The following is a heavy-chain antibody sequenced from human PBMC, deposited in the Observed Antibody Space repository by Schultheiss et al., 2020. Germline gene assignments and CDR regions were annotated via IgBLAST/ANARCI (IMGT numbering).Heavy chain of an antibody. CDR3: ARSGYTTGTVYYFDH. J-gene: IGHJ4*02. CDR1: GGSVSSGSYY. Sequence: SETLSLTCTVSGGSVSSGSYYWAWIRQPPGKGLEWIGSMYYTGSTYYDTSLKIRVTISADTPKNQFSLRLNSVTAADTAVYYCARSGYTTGTVYYFDHWGQGTLVTVYS. V-gene: IGHV4-39*01. D-gene: IGHD6-13*01. CDR2: MYYTGST.